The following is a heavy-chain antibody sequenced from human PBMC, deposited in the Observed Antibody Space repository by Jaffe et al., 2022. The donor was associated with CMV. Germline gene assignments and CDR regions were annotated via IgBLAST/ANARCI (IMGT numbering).Heavy chain of an antibody. CDR1: GASISNDY. V-gene: IGHV4-4*07. J-gene: IGHJ3*01. CDR2: LPPSGSA. Sequence: QVQLHESGPGLVKPSETLSLTCSVSGASISNDYWGWVRQPAGEGLEWIGRLPPSGSAVYNPSLKTRVAMSRDTSKNQFSLKLNSVTASDTALYFCVRDLNVWGRGTMVTVSP. CDR3: VRDLNV.